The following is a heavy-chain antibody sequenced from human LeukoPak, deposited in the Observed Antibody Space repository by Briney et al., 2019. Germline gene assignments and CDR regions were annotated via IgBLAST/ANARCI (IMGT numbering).Heavy chain of an antibody. Sequence: SETLSLTCAVYGGSFSGYYWSWIRQPPGKGLEWIREINHSGSTNYNPSLKSRVTISVDTSKNQFSLKLSSVTAADTAVYYCAREDSSGYYSDYWGQGTLVTVSS. CDR2: INHSGST. J-gene: IGHJ4*02. CDR3: AREDSSGYYSDY. D-gene: IGHD3-22*01. V-gene: IGHV4-34*01. CDR1: GGSFSGYY.